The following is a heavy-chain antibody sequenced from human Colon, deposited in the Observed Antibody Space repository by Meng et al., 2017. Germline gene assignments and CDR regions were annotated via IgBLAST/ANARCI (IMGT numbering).Heavy chain of an antibody. J-gene: IGHJ4*02. Sequence: GESLKISCAASGFTFSSYAMNWVRQAPGKGLEWVSYISSSGSTIYYADSVKGRFTISRDNAKNSLYLQMNSLRAEDTAVYYCARDPDGGNSGYWGQGTLVTVSS. V-gene: IGHV3-48*03. D-gene: IGHD4-23*01. CDR2: ISSSGSTI. CDR3: ARDPDGGNSGY. CDR1: GFTFSSYA.